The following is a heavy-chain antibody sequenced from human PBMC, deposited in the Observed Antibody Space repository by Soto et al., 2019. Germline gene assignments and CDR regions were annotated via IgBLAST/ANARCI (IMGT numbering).Heavy chain of an antibody. CDR3: ARVEVPYG. CDR1: GYTFTSYG. J-gene: IGHJ4*02. Sequence: VSCKASGYTFTSYGISWVRQAPGQGLEWMGWISAYNGNTNYAQKFQGRVTITADESTSTAYMELSSLRSEDTAVYYCARVEVPYGWGQGTLVTVSS. V-gene: IGHV1-18*01. D-gene: IGHD3-10*01. CDR2: ISAYNGNT.